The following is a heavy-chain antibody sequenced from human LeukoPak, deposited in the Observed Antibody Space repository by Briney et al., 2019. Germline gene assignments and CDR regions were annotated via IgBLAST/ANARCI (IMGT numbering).Heavy chain of an antibody. CDR3: ARKRGFYGSGSSSPFDY. CDR2: IYYSGST. CDR1: GGSISSSSYY. D-gene: IGHD3-10*01. V-gene: IGHV4-39*01. Sequence: SETLSLTCTVSGGSISSSSYYWGWIRQPPGKGLEWIGSIYYSGSTYYNPSLKSRVTISVDTSKNQFSLKLSSVTAADTAVYYCARKRGFYGSGSSSPFDYWGQGTLVTVSS. J-gene: IGHJ4*02.